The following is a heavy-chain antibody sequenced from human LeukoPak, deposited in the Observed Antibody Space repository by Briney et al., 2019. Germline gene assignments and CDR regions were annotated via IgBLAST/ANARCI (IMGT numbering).Heavy chain of an antibody. CDR1: GGSISSGGYC. CDR2: TYYSGST. V-gene: IGHV4-31*03. Sequence: SQTLSLTCTVSGGSISSGGYCWSWIRQHPGKGLEWIGYTYYSGSTYYNPSLKSRVTISVDTSKNQFSLKLSSVTAADTAVYYCARLILAEWSDRYFDYWGQGTLVTVSS. CDR3: ARLILAEWSDRYFDY. D-gene: IGHD3-16*01. J-gene: IGHJ4*02.